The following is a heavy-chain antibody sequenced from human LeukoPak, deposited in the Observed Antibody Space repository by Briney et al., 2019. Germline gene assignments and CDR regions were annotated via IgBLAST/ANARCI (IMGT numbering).Heavy chain of an antibody. V-gene: IGHV1-18*01. CDR2: ISAYNGNT. D-gene: IGHD5-18*01. Sequence: ASVKVSCKASGYTFTSYDINWVRQAPGQGLEWMGWISAYNGNTNYAQKLQGRVTMTTDTSTSTAYMELRSLRSDDTAVYYCATSTARGPYYYYGMDVWGQGTTVTVSS. CDR3: ATSTARGPYYYYGMDV. CDR1: GYTFTSYD. J-gene: IGHJ6*02.